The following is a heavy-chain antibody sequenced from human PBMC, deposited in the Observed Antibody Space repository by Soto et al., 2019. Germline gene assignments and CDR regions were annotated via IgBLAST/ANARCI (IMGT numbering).Heavy chain of an antibody. CDR1: GFSLSSTRMA. V-gene: IGHV2-5*02. CDR3: AHIVVAGLGYYFDY. D-gene: IGHD6-19*01. Sequence: QITLKESGPTLVKPTQPLTLTCTFSGFSLSSTRMAVGWIRQPPGKALEWLALIYWDDDKRYSPFLKSRLTITKDTSKNQVVLTMSNMDPVDTARYYCAHIVVAGLGYYFDYWGQGTLFTVSS. J-gene: IGHJ4*02. CDR2: IYWDDDK.